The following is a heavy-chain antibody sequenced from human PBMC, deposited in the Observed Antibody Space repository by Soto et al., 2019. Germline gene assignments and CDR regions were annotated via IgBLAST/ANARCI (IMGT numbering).Heavy chain of an antibody. J-gene: IGHJ3*01. D-gene: IGHD2-15*01. CDR1: GFTFSAYH. CDR2: INPTSSHI. V-gene: IGHV3-21*01. CDR3: ARRYCGGGSCYRRRDAFEV. Sequence: EVQLVESGGGLVMPGGSLRLSCAASGFTFSAYHMNWVRQAPGKGLEWVSSINPTSSHIYYADSVRGRFTISRDDSKNSVSLQVNSLRTQDAALYYCARRYCGGGSCYRRRDAFEVWGQGKMVTVSS.